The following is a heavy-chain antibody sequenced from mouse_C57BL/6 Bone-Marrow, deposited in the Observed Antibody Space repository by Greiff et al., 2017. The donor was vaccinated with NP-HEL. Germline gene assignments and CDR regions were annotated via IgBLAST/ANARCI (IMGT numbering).Heavy chain of an antibody. CDR2: LDPEDGEP. Sequence: EVQLHQSGAELVKPGASVKLSCTASGFNIKDYYMHWVKQRTEQGLEWIGRLDPEDGEPKYAPQFQGKATITADTSSSTAYMQLSSLTYEDSAVYYCARRGYYPFAYWGQGTLVTVSA. V-gene: IGHV14-2*01. D-gene: IGHD2-3*01. CDR3: ARRGYYPFAY. J-gene: IGHJ3*01. CDR1: GFNIKDYY.